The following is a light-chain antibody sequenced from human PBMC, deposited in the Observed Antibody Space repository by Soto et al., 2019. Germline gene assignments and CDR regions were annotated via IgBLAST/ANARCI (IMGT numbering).Light chain of an antibody. J-gene: IGKJ1*01. Sequence: EIVLTQSPGTLSLSPGEIATLSCRASQSVSSSYLAWYQQKPGQAPRLLIYGTSSRATGIPDRFSGSGSGTDFTLTISTLEPEDFAVYYCQQYGSSPRTFGQGTKVDIK. CDR2: GTS. CDR1: QSVSSSY. V-gene: IGKV3-20*01. CDR3: QQYGSSPRT.